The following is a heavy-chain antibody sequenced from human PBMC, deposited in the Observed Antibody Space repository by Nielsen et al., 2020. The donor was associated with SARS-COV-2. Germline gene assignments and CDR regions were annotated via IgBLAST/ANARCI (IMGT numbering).Heavy chain of an antibody. Sequence: SLKISCAASGFTFDGYAMHWVRQAPGKGLEWVSGISWNSGSIGYADSVKGRFTISRDNAKNSLYLQMNSLHQGPIGLPPGTLLQEHLWG. V-gene: IGHV3-9*01. CDR1: GFTFDGYA. J-gene: IGHJ6*01. CDR3: TLLQEHL. CDR2: ISWNSGSI.